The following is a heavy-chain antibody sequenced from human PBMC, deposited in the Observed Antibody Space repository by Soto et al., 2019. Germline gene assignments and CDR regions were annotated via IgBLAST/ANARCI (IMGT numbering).Heavy chain of an antibody. CDR1: GYAFTGYY. J-gene: IGHJ4*02. CDR2: INPNSGGT. D-gene: IGHD3-9*01. CDR3: ARAILGDYDVLTGYYPGGLDY. V-gene: IGHV1-2*04. Sequence: ASVKVSCKASGYAFTGYYMHWVRQAPGQGLEWMGWINPNSGGTNYAQKFQGWVTMTRDTSISTAYMELSRLRSDDTAVYYCARAILGDYDVLTGYYPGGLDYWGQRSLVTVSS.